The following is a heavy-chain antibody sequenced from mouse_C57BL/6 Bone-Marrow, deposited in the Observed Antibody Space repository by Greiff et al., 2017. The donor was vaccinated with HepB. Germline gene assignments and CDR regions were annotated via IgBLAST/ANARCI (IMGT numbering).Heavy chain of an antibody. D-gene: IGHD1-1*01. CDR1: GYTFTRYW. CDR3: ASTNYYVCAY. V-gene: IGHV1-69*01. J-gene: IGHJ3*01. Sequence: QVQLQQPGAELVMPGASVPLSCTASGYTFTRYWLPWVQQRPGQGLEWIGEIDPSDSSTTYNQTFKGKSTLTVDKSSSTAYMQLSSLTSEDSAVYDCASTNYYVCAYWGQGTLVTVSA. CDR2: IDPSDSST.